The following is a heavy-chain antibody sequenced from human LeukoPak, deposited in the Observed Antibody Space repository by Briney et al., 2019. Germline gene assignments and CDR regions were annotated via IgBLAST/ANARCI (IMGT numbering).Heavy chain of an antibody. CDR1: GFTFSSYE. D-gene: IGHD3-22*01. V-gene: IGHV3-48*03. Sequence: GGSLRLSCVASGFTFSSYEVNWVRQAPGKGLEWVSYTIRSGNNKKYEDSVKGRFTISRDNAKNSVSLQMNSLRAEDTAVYYCARVAINDRSGYYPFDYWGQGTLVTVSS. CDR2: TIRSGNNK. CDR3: ARVAINDRSGYYPFDY. J-gene: IGHJ4*02.